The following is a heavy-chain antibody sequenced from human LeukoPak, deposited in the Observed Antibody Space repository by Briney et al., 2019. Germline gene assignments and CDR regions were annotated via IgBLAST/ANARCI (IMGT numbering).Heavy chain of an antibody. CDR1: GFTFSSYA. CDR3: AKGCGGSCYSEFDY. CDR2: ISDIGGST. J-gene: IGHJ4*02. Sequence: GGSLRLSCAASGFTFSSYAMSWVRQAPGKGLEWVSTISDIGGSTSYADSVKGRFTISRDNSKNTLYLQMNSLRAEDTAIYYCAKGCGGSCYSEFDYWGQGTLVTVSS. V-gene: IGHV3-23*01. D-gene: IGHD2-15*01.